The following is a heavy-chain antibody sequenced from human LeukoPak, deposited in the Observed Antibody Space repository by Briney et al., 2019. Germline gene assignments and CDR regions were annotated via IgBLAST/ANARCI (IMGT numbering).Heavy chain of an antibody. CDR3: ARDSVGGYGY. CDR1: GFTFSNYW. CDR2: IKQDGSEK. V-gene: IGHV3-7*01. Sequence: PGGSLRLSCAASGFTFSNYWMSWVRQAPGKGLEWVANIKQDGSEKYYVDSVKGRFTISRDNAKNSLYLQMNSLRAEDTAVYYCARDSVGGYGYWGQGTLVTVSS. J-gene: IGHJ4*02. D-gene: IGHD5-12*01.